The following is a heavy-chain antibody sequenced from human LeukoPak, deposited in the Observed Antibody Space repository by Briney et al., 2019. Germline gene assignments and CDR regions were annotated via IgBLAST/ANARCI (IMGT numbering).Heavy chain of an antibody. CDR3: ARGGYYSGSDGGGYYFDY. D-gene: IGHD1-26*01. J-gene: IGHJ4*02. CDR1: GYTFTSYG. CDR2: ISAYNGNT. Sequence: ASVKVSCKASGYTFTSYGISWVRQAPGQGLEWMGWISAYNGNTNYAQKLQDRVTMSTDTSTSTAYMELRSLRSDDTAVYYCARGGYYSGSDGGGYYFDYWGQGTLVTVSS. V-gene: IGHV1-18*01.